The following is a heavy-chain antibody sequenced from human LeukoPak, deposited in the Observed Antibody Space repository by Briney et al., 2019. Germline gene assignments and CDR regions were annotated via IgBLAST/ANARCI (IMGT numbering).Heavy chain of an antibody. CDR2: INHRGST. D-gene: IGHD5-18*01. Sequence: SETLSLTCAVYGGSFSGYYWSWIRQPPGKGLEWIGEINHRGSTNYNPSLKSRVTISVDTSKNQFSLKLSSVTAADTAVYYCATRRGYSYGLYNWFDPWGQGTLVTVSS. J-gene: IGHJ5*02. CDR1: GGSFSGYY. CDR3: ATRRGYSYGLYNWFDP. V-gene: IGHV4-34*01.